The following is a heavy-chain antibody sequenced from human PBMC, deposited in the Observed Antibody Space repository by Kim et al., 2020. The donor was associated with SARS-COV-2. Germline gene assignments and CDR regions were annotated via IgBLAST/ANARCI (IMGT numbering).Heavy chain of an antibody. D-gene: IGHD6-6*01. Sequence: GGSLRLSCAASGFTFSSYGMHWVRQAPGKGLEWVAVISYDGSNKYYADSVKGRFTISRDNSKNTLYLQMNSLRAEDTAVYYCAKIPYSSSRNNDAFDIWGQGTMVTVSS. CDR1: GFTFSSYG. CDR3: AKIPYSSSRNNDAFDI. CDR2: ISYDGSNK. J-gene: IGHJ3*02. V-gene: IGHV3-30*18.